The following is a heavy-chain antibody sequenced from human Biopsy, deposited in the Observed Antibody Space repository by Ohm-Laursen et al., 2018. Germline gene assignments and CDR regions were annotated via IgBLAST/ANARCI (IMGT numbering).Heavy chain of an antibody. V-gene: IGHV1-24*01. CDR2: FAPENGKT. Sequence: GASVKVSCKVSGYTLTELSMHWGRQAPGRGLGWMGGFAPENGKTIYAQKFQGRVTMTEDTSTDTAYMELSSLRSEDTAVYYYAADINVWNVNYWGQGTQVTVSS. D-gene: IGHD1-1*01. CDR1: GYTLTELS. J-gene: IGHJ4*02. CDR3: AADINVWNVNY.